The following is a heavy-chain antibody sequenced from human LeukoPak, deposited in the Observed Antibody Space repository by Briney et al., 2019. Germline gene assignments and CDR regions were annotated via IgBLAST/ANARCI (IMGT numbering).Heavy chain of an antibody. CDR1: GGTFISYA. J-gene: IGHJ5*02. V-gene: IGHV1-69*13. D-gene: IGHD5-18*01. Sequence: SVKVSCKASGGTFISYAISWVRQAPGQGLEWMGGIIPIFGTANYAQKFQGRVTITADESTSTAYMELSSLRSEDTAVYYCARDARTAMVTSYNWFDPWGQGTLVTVSS. CDR2: IIPIFGTA. CDR3: ARDARTAMVTSYNWFDP.